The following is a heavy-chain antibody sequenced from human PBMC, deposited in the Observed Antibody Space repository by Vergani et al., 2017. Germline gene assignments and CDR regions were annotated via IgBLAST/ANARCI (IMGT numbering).Heavy chain of an antibody. V-gene: IGHV3-33*01. CDR1: GFTFSSYG. CDR2: IWYDGSNK. J-gene: IGHJ4*02. Sequence: QVQLVESGGGVVQPGRSLRLSCAASGFTFSSYGMHWVRQAPGKGLEGVAVIWYDGSNKYYADSVKGRFTISRDNSKNTLYLQMNSLRAEDTAVYYCAREIQDVNDYWGQGTLVTVSS. CDR3: AREIQDVNDY. D-gene: IGHD3-16*01.